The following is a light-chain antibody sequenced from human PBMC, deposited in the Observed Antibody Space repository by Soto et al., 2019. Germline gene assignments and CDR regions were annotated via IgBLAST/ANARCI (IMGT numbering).Light chain of an antibody. CDR3: QQRARWVT. CDR1: QSVTTY. Sequence: EIVLTQSPATLSLSPGERATLSCRASQSVTTYLNWYQHKPGQAPRLLIYDASYRATGVPARFSGSGSGTDVTLTISSREPEDCAVYYCQQRARWVTFGGGTTVDIK. CDR2: DAS. J-gene: IGKJ4*01. V-gene: IGKV3-11*01.